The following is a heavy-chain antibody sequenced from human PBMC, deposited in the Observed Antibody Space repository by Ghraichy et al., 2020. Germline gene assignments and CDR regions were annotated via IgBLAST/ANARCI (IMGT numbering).Heavy chain of an antibody. CDR3: ARVLGDFWSGSNWFDP. CDR1: GFTFTAYY. J-gene: IGHJ5*02. D-gene: IGHD3-3*01. Sequence: GGSLRLSVAASGFTFTAYYLSWIGRPPGKGLEWVSYISSSDTTIYYADSVKGRFTISRDNAKNSLYLQMNSLRAEDTAVYYCARVLGDFWSGSNWFDPWGQGILIIGSS. V-gene: IGHV3-11*01. CDR2: ISSSDTTI.